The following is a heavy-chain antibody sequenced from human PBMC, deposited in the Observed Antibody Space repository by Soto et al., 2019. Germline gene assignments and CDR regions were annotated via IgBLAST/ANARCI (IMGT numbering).Heavy chain of an antibody. CDR1: GFTLSGFA. Sequence: GGSLRLSCAASGFTLSGFAMNWVRQAPGKGLEWISYIKTSTGTTHYADSVKGRLTISRDNAKDSVYLQMNSLRDEDTAVYYCARGSLIHFDYWGQGALVTVSS. V-gene: IGHV3-48*02. CDR3: ARGSLIHFDY. J-gene: IGHJ4*02. CDR2: IKTSTGTT.